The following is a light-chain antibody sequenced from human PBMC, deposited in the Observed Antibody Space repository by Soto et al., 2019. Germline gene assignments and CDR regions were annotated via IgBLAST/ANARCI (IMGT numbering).Light chain of an antibody. CDR1: QSVSSSY. Sequence: EIVLTQSPGTLSLSPGERSTLSCRASQSVSSSYLAWYQQKPGQAPRLLIYGASSRATGIPDRFSGSGSGTDFTLTIRRLEPEDFAVYYCQQYGSSPLWTFGQGTTVDIK. J-gene: IGKJ1*01. CDR2: GAS. CDR3: QQYGSSPLWT. V-gene: IGKV3-20*01.